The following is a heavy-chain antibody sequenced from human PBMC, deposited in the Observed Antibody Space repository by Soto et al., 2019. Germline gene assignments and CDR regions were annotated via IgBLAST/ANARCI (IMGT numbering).Heavy chain of an antibody. CDR3: AKGSDFWSGYFDF. Sequence: GGSLRLSCAASGFTFSSYAMTWVRQAPGKGLEWVSGTSGSGANTYYADSVKGRFTVSRDNSKNTLFLQMNSLRAEDTAVYYCAKGSDFWSGYFDFWGLGTLVTVSS. CDR2: TSGSGANT. CDR1: GFTFSSYA. J-gene: IGHJ5*01. D-gene: IGHD3-3*01. V-gene: IGHV3-23*01.